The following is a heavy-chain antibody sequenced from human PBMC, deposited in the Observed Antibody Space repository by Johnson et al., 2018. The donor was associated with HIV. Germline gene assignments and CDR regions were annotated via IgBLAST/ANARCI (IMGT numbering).Heavy chain of an antibody. J-gene: IGHJ3*02. Sequence: MQLVESGGGLVQPGGSLRLSCAASGFTFSDYYMSWIRQAPGKGLEWVSGIDWNGGSSGYADSVKGLFTISRDNAKNAVYLQMNSLRAEDTALYYCARFLGYYDSDGYYFGDAYDNWGQGTMVTVSA. CDR2: IDWNGGSS. D-gene: IGHD3-22*01. CDR1: GFTFSDYY. V-gene: IGHV3-20*04. CDR3: ARFLGYYDSDGYYFGDAYDN.